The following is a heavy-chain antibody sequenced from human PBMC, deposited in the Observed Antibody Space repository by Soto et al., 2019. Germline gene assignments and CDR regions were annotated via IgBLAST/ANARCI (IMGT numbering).Heavy chain of an antibody. V-gene: IGHV1-8*01. CDR3: ARGSVWYIVVVVAATPVIDNPAFDI. D-gene: IGHD2-15*01. CDR1: GYTFTSYD. Sequence: QVQLVQSGAEVKKPGASVKVSCKASGYTFTSYDINWVRQATGQGLEWMGWMNPNSGNTGYAQKFQGRVTITMNTSISTAYMELSSLRSEDTAVYYCARGSVWYIVVVVAATPVIDNPAFDIWGQGTMVTVSS. J-gene: IGHJ3*02. CDR2: MNPNSGNT.